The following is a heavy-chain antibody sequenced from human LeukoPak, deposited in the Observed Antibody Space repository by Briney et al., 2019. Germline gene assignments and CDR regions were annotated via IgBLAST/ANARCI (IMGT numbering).Heavy chain of an antibody. CDR3: ARDGDYYADH. CDR2: IKQDGSEE. Sequence: GGSLRLSCAASGFPFSNYWLSWVRQAPGKGLEWVANIKQDGSEEYYVDSGKGRFTISRDNAKNSLYLQMNSLRAEDTAVYYCARDGDYYADHWGQGTLDTVSS. CDR1: GFPFSNYW. D-gene: IGHD3-10*01. J-gene: IGHJ1*01. V-gene: IGHV3-7*01.